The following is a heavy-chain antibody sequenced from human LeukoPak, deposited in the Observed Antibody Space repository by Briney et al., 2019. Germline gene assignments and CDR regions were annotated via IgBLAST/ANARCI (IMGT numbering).Heavy chain of an antibody. J-gene: IGHJ4*02. CDR2: LYSDGNT. CDR1: GFTVITND. Sequence: GGSLRLTCAASGFTVITNDMTWVRQAPGKGLEWVSVLYSDGNTKYADSVQGRFTISRDNSKNTLYLEMNSLSPDDTAVYYCARGVEPLATNTLAYWGQGTLVTVSS. D-gene: IGHD1-14*01. CDR3: ARGVEPLATNTLAY. V-gene: IGHV3-53*01.